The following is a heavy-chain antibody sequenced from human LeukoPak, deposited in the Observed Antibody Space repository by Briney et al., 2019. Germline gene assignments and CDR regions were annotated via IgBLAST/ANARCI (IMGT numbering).Heavy chain of an antibody. CDR3: ARFSSGWYSFDY. J-gene: IGHJ4*02. Sequence: SSEALSLTCTVSGGSISSSSYYWGWIRQPPGKGLEWIGSIYYSGSTYYNPSLKSRVTISVDTSKNQFSLKLSSVTAADTAVYYCARFSSGWYSFDYWGQGTLVTVSS. D-gene: IGHD6-13*01. V-gene: IGHV4-39*01. CDR2: IYYSGST. CDR1: GGSISSSSYY.